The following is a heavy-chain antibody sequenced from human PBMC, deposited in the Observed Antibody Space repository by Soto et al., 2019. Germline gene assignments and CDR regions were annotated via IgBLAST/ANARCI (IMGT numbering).Heavy chain of an antibody. Sequence: ASVKVSCKASGYTFTSYDINWVRQATGQELEWMGWMNPNSGNTGYAQKFQGRVTMTRNTSISTAYMELSSLRSEDTAVYYCARGSYGSGSYYYYYYGMDVWGQGTTVTVSS. V-gene: IGHV1-8*01. CDR3: ARGSYGSGSYYYYYYGMDV. D-gene: IGHD3-10*01. CDR1: GYTFTSYD. J-gene: IGHJ6*02. CDR2: MNPNSGNT.